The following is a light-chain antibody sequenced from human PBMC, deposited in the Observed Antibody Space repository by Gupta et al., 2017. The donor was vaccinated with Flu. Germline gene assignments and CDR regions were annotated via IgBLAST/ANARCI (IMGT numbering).Light chain of an antibody. V-gene: IGLV2-14*03. J-gene: IGLJ2*01. CDR2: DVS. Sequence: SITVSCTGTSSDVGGYNYVSWYQHHPGKAPKLISYDVSNRPSGVSSRCSGSKSGNTASLTISGLQAEDEADFYCSSYTSRGTLVFGGGTKLTVL. CDR1: SSDVGGYNY. CDR3: SSYTSRGTLV.